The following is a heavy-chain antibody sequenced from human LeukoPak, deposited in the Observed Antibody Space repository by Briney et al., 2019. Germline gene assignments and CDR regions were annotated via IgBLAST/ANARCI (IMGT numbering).Heavy chain of an antibody. D-gene: IGHD5-12*01. J-gene: IGHJ4*02. CDR3: AKDRLYGGYSNY. CDR2: ISGDGGST. Sequence: PGGSLRLSCAASGFTFDDYAMHWVRQAPGKGLEWVSLISGDGGSTYYADSVKGRFTISRDNSKNSLYLQMNRLRTENTAFYYCAKDRLYGGYSNYWGQGTLVTVSS. CDR1: GFTFDDYA. V-gene: IGHV3-43*02.